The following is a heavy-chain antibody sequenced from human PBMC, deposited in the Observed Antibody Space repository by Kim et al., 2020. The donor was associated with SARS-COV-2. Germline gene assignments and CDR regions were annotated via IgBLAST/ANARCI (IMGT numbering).Heavy chain of an antibody. D-gene: IGHD3-10*01. J-gene: IGHJ4*02. CDR1: QFTFSSYT. V-gene: IGHV3-30*04. CDR2: LSYDGTDD. CDR3: ARNGRNTMIRGVIFY. Sequence: GGSLRLSCAASQFTFSSYTMHWVRQSPGKGLEWVAGLSYDGTDDYYADSVKGRFTISRDTSKKTLYLDMTGLTTDDTAVYYCARNGRNTMIRGVIFYWGRGTLVTVTS.